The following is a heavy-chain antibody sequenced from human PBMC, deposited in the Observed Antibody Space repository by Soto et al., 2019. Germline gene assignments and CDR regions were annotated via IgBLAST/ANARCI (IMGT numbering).Heavy chain of an antibody. J-gene: IGHJ5*02. D-gene: IGHD3-10*01. V-gene: IGHV4-30-4*01. Sequence: SETLSLTCTVSGGSISSGDYYWSWIRQPPGKGLEWIGYIYYSGSTYHNPSLKSRVTISVDTSKNQFSLKLSSVTAADTAVYYCARYGSGSYYPFDPWGQGTLVTVSS. CDR3: ARYGSGSYYPFDP. CDR2: IYYSGST. CDR1: GGSISSGDYY.